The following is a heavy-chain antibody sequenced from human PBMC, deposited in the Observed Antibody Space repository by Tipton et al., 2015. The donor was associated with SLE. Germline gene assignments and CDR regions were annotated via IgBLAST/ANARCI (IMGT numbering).Heavy chain of an antibody. CDR2: VSKTGST. Sequence: TLSLTCTVSGDYITSGFYYWTWIRQSPGMGLEWIGHVSKTGSTSYNPSLSGRITLFVDTSKNQFSLKLNSMTAADTALYYCARARYSNPDEAFDIWGQGTMVAVSS. D-gene: IGHD5-12*01. CDR3: ARARYSNPDEAFDI. J-gene: IGHJ3*02. CDR1: GDYITSGFYY. V-gene: IGHV4-31*03.